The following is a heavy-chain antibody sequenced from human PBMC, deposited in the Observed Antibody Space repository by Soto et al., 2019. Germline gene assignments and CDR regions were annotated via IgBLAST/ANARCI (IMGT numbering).Heavy chain of an antibody. CDR1: GFTFSSYA. CDR2: ISGAGT. V-gene: IGHV3-23*01. CDR3: AKLTTS. J-gene: IGHJ5*02. Sequence: EVQLLESGGGLVQPGGSLRLSCAASGFTFSSYAMSWVRQAPGKGLEWVSAISGAGTYYADSVKGRFTISRDNSKNTLYLQMNSLRVEDTAVYYCAKLTTSWGQGTLVTVSS.